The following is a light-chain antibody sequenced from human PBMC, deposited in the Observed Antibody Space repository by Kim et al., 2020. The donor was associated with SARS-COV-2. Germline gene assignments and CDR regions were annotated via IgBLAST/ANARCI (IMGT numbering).Light chain of an antibody. Sequence: QSALTQPPSASGSPGQSVTISCTGTSSDIGNYNYVSWYQQHPGKAPKLLIYEFNKRPSGVPDRFSGSKSGNTASLTVSGLQAEDEADYYCSSYAGINNFPYVFGSGTKVTVL. CDR1: SSDIGNYNY. CDR2: EFN. CDR3: SSYAGINNFPYV. V-gene: IGLV2-8*01. J-gene: IGLJ1*01.